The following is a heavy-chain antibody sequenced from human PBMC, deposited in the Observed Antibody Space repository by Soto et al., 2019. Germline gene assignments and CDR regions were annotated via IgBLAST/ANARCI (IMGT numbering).Heavy chain of an antibody. D-gene: IGHD6-6*01. Sequence: PGGSLRVSCAASGFTFSNYAMSWVRRAPGKGLERVSGISGSGATTYYADSVKGRFTISRDNSKNTLSLQMNSLRAEDTAVYYCAKDQGIASRPRWFDPWGQGTLVTVSS. CDR2: ISGSGATT. CDR1: GFTFSNYA. V-gene: IGHV3-23*01. CDR3: AKDQGIASRPRWFDP. J-gene: IGHJ5*02.